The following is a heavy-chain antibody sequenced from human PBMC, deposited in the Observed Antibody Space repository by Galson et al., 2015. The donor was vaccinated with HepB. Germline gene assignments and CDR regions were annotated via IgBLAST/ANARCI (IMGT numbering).Heavy chain of an antibody. D-gene: IGHD6-25*01. CDR2: TRGGGGNT. CDR3: AKSLRHYPYDMDV. CDR1: ALIFNTYA. V-gene: IGHV3-23*01. J-gene: IGHJ6*02. Sequence: SPRLSCAASALIFNTYAMTWVRQPPGMGLESVASTRGGGGNTFYAESVQGRCTISRDNSKNTLFLQMNSLRAGDTAVYSCAKSLRHYPYDMDVWGPGTTVSVSS.